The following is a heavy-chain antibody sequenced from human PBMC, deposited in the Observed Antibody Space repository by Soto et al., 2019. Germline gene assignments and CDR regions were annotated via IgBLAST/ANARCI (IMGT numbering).Heavy chain of an antibody. CDR2: INGGSGNT. CDR1: GYTFTNYA. CDR3: ARESLWFGQLLSYFDY. J-gene: IGHJ4*02. D-gene: IGHD3-10*01. Sequence: GASVKVSCKASGYTFTNYAVHWLRQAPGQRLEWLAWINGGSGNTKYSQKFQDRVTITRDTSATTAYMELRSLRSEDTATYYCARESLWFGQLLSYFDYWGQGTLVSVSS. V-gene: IGHV1-3*01.